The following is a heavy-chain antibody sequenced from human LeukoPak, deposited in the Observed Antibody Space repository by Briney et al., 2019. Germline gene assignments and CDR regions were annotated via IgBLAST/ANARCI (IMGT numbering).Heavy chain of an antibody. Sequence: GGSLRLSCTASGFTFSSYSMNWVRQAPGKGLEWVSAISGSGGSTYYADSMKGRFTISRDNSKNTLYLQMNSLRAEDTAVYYCAELGITMIGGVWGKGTTVTISS. CDR1: GFTFSSYS. CDR3: AELGITMIGGV. J-gene: IGHJ6*04. V-gene: IGHV3-23*01. D-gene: IGHD3-10*02. CDR2: ISGSGGST.